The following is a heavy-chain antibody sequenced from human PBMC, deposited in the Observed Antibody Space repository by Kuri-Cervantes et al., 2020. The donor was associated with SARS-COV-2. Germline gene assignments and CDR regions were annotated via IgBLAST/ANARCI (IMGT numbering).Heavy chain of an antibody. CDR2: ISSSSSTI. CDR1: GFTFSSYS. V-gene: IGHV3-48*02. D-gene: IGHD2-2*01. CDR3: ARGYCSSTSCPPYYYYGMDV. J-gene: IGHJ6*02. Sequence: ETLSLTCAASGFTFSSYSMNWVRQAPGKGLEWVSYISSSSSTIYYADPVKGRFTISRDNAKNSLYLQMNSLRDEDTAVYYCARGYCSSTSCPPYYYYGMDVWGQGTTVTVSS.